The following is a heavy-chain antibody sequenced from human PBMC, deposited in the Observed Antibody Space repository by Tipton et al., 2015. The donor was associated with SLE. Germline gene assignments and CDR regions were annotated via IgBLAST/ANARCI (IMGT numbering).Heavy chain of an antibody. CDR3: ARGSGVAAAGS. Sequence: TLSLTCTVSGGSISSGSYYWSWIRQPAGKGLEWIGRIYTSGSTYYNPSLKSRVTISVDTSKNQFSLKLSSVTAADTAVYYCARGSGVAAAGSWGQGTLVTVSS. D-gene: IGHD6-13*01. CDR2: IYTSGST. CDR1: GGSISSGSYY. J-gene: IGHJ5*02. V-gene: IGHV4-61*02.